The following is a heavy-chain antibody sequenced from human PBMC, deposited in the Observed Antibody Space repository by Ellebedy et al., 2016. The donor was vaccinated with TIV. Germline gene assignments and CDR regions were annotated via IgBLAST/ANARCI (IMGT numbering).Heavy chain of an antibody. CDR2: ISYDGINK. D-gene: IGHD5-18*01. V-gene: IGHV3-30*03. CDR1: GFTFRSYG. J-gene: IGHJ6*02. Sequence: GESLKISCAASGFTFRSYGMHWVRQAPGKGLEWVTLISYDGINKSYADSVKGRFTISRDNAKNSVYLQMNSLRAGDTAVYYCAREGDTAMVHGLDVWGQGTAVTVSS. CDR3: AREGDTAMVHGLDV.